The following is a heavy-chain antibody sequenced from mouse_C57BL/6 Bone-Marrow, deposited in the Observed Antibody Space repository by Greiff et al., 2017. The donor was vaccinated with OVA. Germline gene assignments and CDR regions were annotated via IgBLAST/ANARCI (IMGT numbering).Heavy chain of an antibody. D-gene: IGHD2-2*01. CDR3: ARHEAMRNGDDVAGVAY. Sequence: VKLMESGGGLVQPGGSLKLSCAASGFTFSDYYMYWVRQTPEKRLEWVAYISNGGGSTYYPDNVKGRFTIYRDNAQHTLYLQMSRLKSEDTAMYYCARHEAMRNGDDVAGVAYGGQGTLVTVSA. CDR1: GFTFSDYY. V-gene: IGHV5-12*01. J-gene: IGHJ3*01. CDR2: ISNGGGST.